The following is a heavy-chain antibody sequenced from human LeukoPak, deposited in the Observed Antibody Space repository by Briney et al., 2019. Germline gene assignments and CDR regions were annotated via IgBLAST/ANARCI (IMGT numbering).Heavy chain of an antibody. CDR2: VYSGGST. CDR3: ARGATYYYDSSGYHNWFDP. D-gene: IGHD3-22*01. CDR1: GFTVSSNY. J-gene: IGHJ5*02. Sequence: GGSLRLSCAASGFTVSSNYMSWVRQAPGKGLEWVSVVYSGGSTYYADSVKGRFTISRDNSKNTLYLQMNSLRAEDTAVYYCARGATYYYDSSGYHNWFDPWGQGTLVTVSS. V-gene: IGHV3-66*02.